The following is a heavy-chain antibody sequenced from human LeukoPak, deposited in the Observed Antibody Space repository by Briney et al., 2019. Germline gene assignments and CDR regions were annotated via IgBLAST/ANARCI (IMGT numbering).Heavy chain of an antibody. CDR1: GGSISSYY. V-gene: IGHV4-59*01. J-gene: IGHJ4*02. CDR3: ARDDGITGTTFDY. CDR2: IYYSGST. Sequence: SETLSLTCTVSGGSISSYYWSWIRQPPGKGLEWIGYIYYSGSTNYNPSLKSRVTISVDTSKNQCSLKLSSVTAADTAVYYCARDDGITGTTFDYWGQGTLVTVSS. D-gene: IGHD1-20*01.